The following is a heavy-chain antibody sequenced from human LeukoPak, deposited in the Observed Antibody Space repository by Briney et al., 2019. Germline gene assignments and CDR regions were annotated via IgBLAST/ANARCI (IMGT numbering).Heavy chain of an antibody. V-gene: IGHV3-53*01. CDR1: GFSVSNNY. D-gene: IGHD3-3*01. Sequence: PGGSLTLSCAGSGFSVSNNYMSWVRQAPGKGLEWVSGISGGGTAHYADSVMGRFTVSRDNYKNTLHLQMNSLRAEDTAVYYCARDDGRSGCAHWGQGTLVTVSS. CDR3: ARDDGRSGCAH. J-gene: IGHJ4*02. CDR2: ISGGGTA.